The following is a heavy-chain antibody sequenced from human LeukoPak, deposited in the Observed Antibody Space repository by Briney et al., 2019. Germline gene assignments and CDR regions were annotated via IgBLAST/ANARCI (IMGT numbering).Heavy chain of an antibody. D-gene: IGHD2-2*01. CDR3: ARRYCSSTSCYNFDY. V-gene: IGHV3-21*01. J-gene: IGHJ4*02. CDR1: GFTFTSYS. CDR2: LSRSSSYI. Sequence: GGSLRLSCAASGFTFTSYSMNWVRPAPGKGLEWVSSLSRSSSYIYYADSVKGRFTISRDNANNSLYLQMNSLRAEDTAVYYCARRYCSSTSCYNFDYWGQGTLVTVSS.